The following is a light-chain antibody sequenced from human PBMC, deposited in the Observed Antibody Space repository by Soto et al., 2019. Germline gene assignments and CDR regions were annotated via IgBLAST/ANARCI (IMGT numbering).Light chain of an antibody. CDR2: GAS. J-gene: IGKJ3*01. CDR3: QQYGSSPPIT. CDR1: QSVSSSY. Sequence: EIVLTQSPATLSLSPGERATLSCRASQSVSSSYLAWYQQKPVQAPRLLIYGASSRATGIPDRFSGSGSGPDFTLTISSLEPEDFAVYYCQQYGSSPPITCGPGNKVDIE. V-gene: IGKV3-20*01.